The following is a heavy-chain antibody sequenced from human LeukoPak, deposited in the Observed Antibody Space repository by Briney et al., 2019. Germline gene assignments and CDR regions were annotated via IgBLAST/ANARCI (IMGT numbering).Heavy chain of an antibody. Sequence: SETLSLTCTVSGYSISSGYYWGWIRQPPGKGLEWIGSIYHSGSTYYNPSLKSRVTISVDTSKNQFSLKLSSVTAADTAVYYCARSFGDTIFGVVIYYFDYWGQGTLVTVSS. CDR2: IYHSGST. V-gene: IGHV4-38-2*02. J-gene: IGHJ4*02. CDR3: ARSFGDTIFGVVIYYFDY. CDR1: GYSISSGYY. D-gene: IGHD3-3*01.